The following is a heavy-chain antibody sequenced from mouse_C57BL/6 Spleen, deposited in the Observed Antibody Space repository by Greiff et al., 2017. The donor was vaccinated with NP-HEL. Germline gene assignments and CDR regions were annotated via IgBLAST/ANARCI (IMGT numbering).Heavy chain of an antibody. J-gene: IGHJ4*01. CDR1: GFTFSDYG. Sequence: EVKLMESGGGLVKPGGSLKLSCAASGFTFSDYGMHWVRQAPEKGLEWVAYISSGSSTIYYADTVKGRFTISRDNAKNTLFLQMTSLRSEDTAMYYCARGDGSSNYAMDYWGQGTSVTVSS. D-gene: IGHD1-1*01. V-gene: IGHV5-17*01. CDR2: ISSGSSTI. CDR3: ARGDGSSNYAMDY.